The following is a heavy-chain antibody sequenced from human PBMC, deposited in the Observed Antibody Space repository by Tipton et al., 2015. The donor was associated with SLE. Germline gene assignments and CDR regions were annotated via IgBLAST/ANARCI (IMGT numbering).Heavy chain of an antibody. CDR3: TRGGRGDGANPFDP. CDR2: IYTSGST. D-gene: IGHD4/OR15-4a*01. Sequence: GLVKPSDTLSLTCTVSGGSISSGSYYWSWIRQPAGKGLEWIGRIYTSGSTNYNPSLKSRVTISVDTSKNPFSLKLTSVTVADTAVYYCTRGGRGDGANPFDPWGQETLVTVSS. V-gene: IGHV4-61*02. CDR1: GGSISSGSYY. J-gene: IGHJ5*02.